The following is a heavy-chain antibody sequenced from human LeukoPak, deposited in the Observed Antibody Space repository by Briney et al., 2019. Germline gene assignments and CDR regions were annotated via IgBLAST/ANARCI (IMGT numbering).Heavy chain of an antibody. CDR1: GGSFSGYY. CDR3: ARAYSSSWYYYYGMDV. V-gene: IGHV4-34*01. Sequence: SETLSLTCAVYGGSFSGYYWSWIRQPPGKGLEWIGGINHSGSTNYNPSLKSRVTISVDTSKNQFSLKLSSVTAADTAVYYCARAYSSSWYYYYGMDVWGQGTTVTVSS. CDR2: INHSGST. J-gene: IGHJ6*02. D-gene: IGHD6-13*01.